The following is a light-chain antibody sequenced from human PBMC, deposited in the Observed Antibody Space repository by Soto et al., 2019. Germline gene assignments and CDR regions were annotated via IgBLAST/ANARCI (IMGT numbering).Light chain of an antibody. J-gene: IGKJ4*01. CDR3: QQYDSSPPST. CDR2: GAS. CDR1: QSVSSTY. Sequence: IVLTQSPGTLSLSPGERATLSCRASQSVSSTYLAWFQQKPGQAPRLLIYGASSRATGIPDRFSGSGSGTDFTLTISRLEPEDFAVYYCQQYDSSPPSTFGGGTKVDIK. V-gene: IGKV3-20*01.